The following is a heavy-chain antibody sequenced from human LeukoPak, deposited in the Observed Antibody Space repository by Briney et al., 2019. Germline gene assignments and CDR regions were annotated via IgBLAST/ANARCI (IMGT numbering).Heavy chain of an antibody. J-gene: IGHJ3*02. V-gene: IGHV4-59*12. D-gene: IGHD1-14*01. Sequence: SETLSLTCTVSGGSISTYYWSWIRQPPGKGLEWIGYIYYTGSTYYKPSLKSRVTISLDTSKTQFSLKLSSVTAADTAVYFCARMGEPRLGGALDIWGQGTMVTVSS. CDR2: IYYTGST. CDR1: GGSISTYY. CDR3: ARMGEPRLGGALDI.